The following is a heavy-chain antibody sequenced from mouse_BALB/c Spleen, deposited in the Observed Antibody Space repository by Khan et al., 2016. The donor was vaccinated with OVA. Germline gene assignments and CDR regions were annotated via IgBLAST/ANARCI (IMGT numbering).Heavy chain of an antibody. D-gene: IGHD4-1*01. J-gene: IGHJ3*01. CDR1: GFIFSSYS. CDR3: ARHLTGSFAY. Sequence: EVELVESGGDLVKPGGSLKLSCAASGFIFSSYSMSWVRPTPDKRLVWVATISSGGDYTYYPDSVKGRFTISRDDAKNPLFLEVSSLNSEDTAMYYCARHLTGSFAYWGQGTRVTVSA. V-gene: IGHV5-6*01. CDR2: ISSGGDYT.